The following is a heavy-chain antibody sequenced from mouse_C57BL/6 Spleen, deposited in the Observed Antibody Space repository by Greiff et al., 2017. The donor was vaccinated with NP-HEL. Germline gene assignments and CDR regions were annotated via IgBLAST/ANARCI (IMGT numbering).Heavy chain of an antibody. J-gene: IGHJ3*01. CDR3: ARDYGSSYVWFAY. Sequence: VQLQQSGPELVKPGASVKISCKASGYSFTGYYMNWVKQSPEKSLEWIGEINPSTGGTTYNQKFKAKATLTVDKSSSTAYMQLKSLTSEDSAVYYCARDYGSSYVWFAYWGQGTLVTVSA. CDR2: INPSTGGT. CDR1: GYSFTGYY. D-gene: IGHD1-1*01. V-gene: IGHV1-42*01.